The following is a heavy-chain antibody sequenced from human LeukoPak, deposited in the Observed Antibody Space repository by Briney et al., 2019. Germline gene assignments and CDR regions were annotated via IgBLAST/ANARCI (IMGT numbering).Heavy chain of an antibody. D-gene: IGHD6-19*01. CDR3: ATKQWLAPPPDS. V-gene: IGHV3-74*01. J-gene: IGHJ4*02. CDR2: INTDGTGT. Sequence: WGSLRLSSAASGFTFSKYWMLWVRQAPGKGLESVSRINTDGTGTTHADSVKGRFTVSRDNADNTMFLQMNSVRDEDTAVYYCATKQWLAPPPDSWGQGTPVTVSS. CDR1: GFTFSKYW.